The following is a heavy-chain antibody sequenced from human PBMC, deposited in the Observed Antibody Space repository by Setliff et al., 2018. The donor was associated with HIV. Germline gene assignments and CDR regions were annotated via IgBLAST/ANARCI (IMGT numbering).Heavy chain of an antibody. Sequence: ASVKVSCKASGYTFTGYYMHWVRQAPGQGLEWMGWINPNSGGTTYAQKFQGRVTMTRDTSISTAYMELSRLRSDDTAVYYCARDRVPYSSSPSALDPWGQGTQVTVSS. J-gene: IGHJ5*02. CDR2: INPNSGGT. CDR3: ARDRVPYSSSPSALDP. V-gene: IGHV1-2*02. D-gene: IGHD2-2*01. CDR1: GYTFTGYY.